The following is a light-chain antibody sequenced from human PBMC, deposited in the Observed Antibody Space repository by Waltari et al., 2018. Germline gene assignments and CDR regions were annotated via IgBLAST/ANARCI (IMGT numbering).Light chain of an antibody. V-gene: IGLV3-19*01. CDR3: NSRDSSGNHVV. CDR1: SLRSYY. CDR2: CKN. J-gene: IGLJ2*01. Sequence: SELTQDPAVSVALGQTVRIPCQGGSLRSYYASWYQQKPGQAPLLVIYCKNNRPSGIPDRFSGASSGNTASLTITGAQAEDEADYYGNSRDSSGNHVVFGGGTKLTVL.